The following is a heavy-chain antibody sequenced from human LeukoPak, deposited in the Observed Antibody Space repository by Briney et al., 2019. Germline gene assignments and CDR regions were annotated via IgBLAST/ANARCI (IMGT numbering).Heavy chain of an antibody. V-gene: IGHV3-23*01. CDR3: AKDRFYSSGYDAFDI. CDR2: FSGRAGST. J-gene: IGHJ3*02. Sequence: AGGSLRLSCAACGFTFSTYAMSWVRQAQGKGLEWVSAFSGRAGSTYYADSVKGRFTMSGDNSKNTLYLQMNSLRAEDTAVYYCAKDRFYSSGYDAFDIWGQGTMVTVSS. D-gene: IGHD6-19*01. CDR1: GFTFSTYA.